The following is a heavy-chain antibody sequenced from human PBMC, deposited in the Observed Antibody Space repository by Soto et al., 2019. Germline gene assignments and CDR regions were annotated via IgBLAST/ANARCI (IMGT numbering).Heavy chain of an antibody. CDR2: IVVGSGNT. D-gene: IGHD3-22*01. V-gene: IGHV1-58*01. J-gene: IGHJ4*02. CDR1: GFAYTSSA. Sequence: SVKVSCKASGFAYTSSAVQWVRQARGQRLEWIGWIVVGSGNTNYAQKFQERVTITRDMSTSTAYMELSSLRSEDTAVYYCAAASLYYYDSSGYYWGQGTLVTVSS. CDR3: AAASLYYYDSSGYY.